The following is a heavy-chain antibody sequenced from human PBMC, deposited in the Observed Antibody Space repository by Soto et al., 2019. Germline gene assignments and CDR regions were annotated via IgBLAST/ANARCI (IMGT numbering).Heavy chain of an antibody. CDR3: ARHTSGWHYYDY. CDR2: ISGSSRYT. D-gene: IGHD6-19*01. J-gene: IGHJ4*02. V-gene: IGHV3-11*06. Sequence: GGSLRLSCAASGFNFSDHYMNWIRQAPGKGLEWVSYISGSSRYTNFADSVKGRFTISRDNAKSSLYLQMNSLIAEDTAVYYCARHTSGWHYYDYWGQGTPVTVSS. CDR1: GFNFSDHY.